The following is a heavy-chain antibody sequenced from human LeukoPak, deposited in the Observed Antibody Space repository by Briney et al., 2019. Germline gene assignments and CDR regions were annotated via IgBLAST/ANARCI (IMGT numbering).Heavy chain of an antibody. J-gene: IGHJ1*01. D-gene: IGHD3-22*01. CDR1: GFTFSNAW. Sequence: GGSLRLSCAASGFTFSNAWMSWVGQAPGKGLEGVGRIKSKTDGGTTDYAAPVKGRFTISRDDSKNTLYLQMNSLKTEDTAVYYCTTVRADYDSSGYEEYFQHWGQGTLVTVSS. CDR3: TTVRADYDSSGYEEYFQH. CDR2: IKSKTDGGTT. V-gene: IGHV3-15*01.